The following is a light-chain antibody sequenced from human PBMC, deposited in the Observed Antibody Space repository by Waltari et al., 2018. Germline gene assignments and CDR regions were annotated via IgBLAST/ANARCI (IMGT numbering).Light chain of an antibody. CDR2: SND. CDR3: AAWDDSLSGRV. J-gene: IGLJ3*02. Sequence: QSVLTQPPSASGTPGQRVTISCSGSSPNIGGDTVNWYQQLPGTAPKVLIYSNDRRPPGVPDRCSGSKSGTSASLTISGLQSEDEADYYCAAWDDSLSGRVFGGGTKLTVL. V-gene: IGLV1-44*01. CDR1: SPNIGGDT.